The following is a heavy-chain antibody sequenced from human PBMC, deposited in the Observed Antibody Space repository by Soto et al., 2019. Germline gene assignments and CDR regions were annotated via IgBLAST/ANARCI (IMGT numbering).Heavy chain of an antibody. D-gene: IGHD2-15*01. CDR3: TTAAGGMWGDAY. Sequence: GGSLRLACAASGFTFSNVWMSWVRQAPGKGLEWVGRVKSKSDGATTDYAAPVKGRFTVSRDDSQNTLSLQMDSLKIEDTAVYFCTTAAGGMWGDAYWGQGTPVTVSS. V-gene: IGHV3-15*01. J-gene: IGHJ4*02. CDR1: GFTFSNVW. CDR2: VKSKSDGATT.